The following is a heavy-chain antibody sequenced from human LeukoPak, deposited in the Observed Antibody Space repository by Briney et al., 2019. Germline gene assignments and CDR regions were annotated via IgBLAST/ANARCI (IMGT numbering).Heavy chain of an antibody. J-gene: IGHJ6*02. CDR2: IYYSGST. CDR1: GGSISSGGYY. V-gene: IGHV4-31*03. D-gene: IGHD1-26*01. CDR3: AREPSGSYLDYYYGMDV. Sequence: SETLSLTCTVSGGSISSGGYYWSWIRQHPGKGLEWIGYIYYSGSTYYNPSLKSRVTISVDTSKNQFSLKLSSVTAADTAVYYCAREPSGSYLDYYYGMDVWGQGTTVTVSS.